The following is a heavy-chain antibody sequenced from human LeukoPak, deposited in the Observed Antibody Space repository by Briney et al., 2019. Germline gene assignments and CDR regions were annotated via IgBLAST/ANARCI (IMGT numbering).Heavy chain of an antibody. CDR3: ARERGYSYGYGDY. Sequence: KPGGSLRLSCAASGFTFSSYNMNWFRQAPGKGLEWVSSISSSSSYIYYADSVKGRFTISRDNAKNSLYLQMNSLRAEDTAVYYCARERGYSYGYGDYWGQGTLVTVSS. V-gene: IGHV3-21*01. D-gene: IGHD5-18*01. CDR2: ISSSSSYI. CDR1: GFTFSSYN. J-gene: IGHJ4*02.